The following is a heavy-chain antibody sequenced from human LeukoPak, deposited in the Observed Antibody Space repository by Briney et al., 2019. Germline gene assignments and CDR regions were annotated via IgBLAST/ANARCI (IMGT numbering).Heavy chain of an antibody. CDR2: ISGSGSNI. V-gene: IGHV3-48*03. D-gene: IGHD2-2*01. J-gene: IGHJ4*02. CDR1: GCTVRSKE. CDR3: ARENEYCPGTTCYEDFDY. Sequence: GGSLRLSCAASGCTVRSKERSSLRQAPGKGLEWVSYISGSGSNIYYADSVKGRFTISRDNAKKSLYLQMNSLRAEDTAVYYCARENEYCPGTTCYEDFDYWGQGTLVTVSS.